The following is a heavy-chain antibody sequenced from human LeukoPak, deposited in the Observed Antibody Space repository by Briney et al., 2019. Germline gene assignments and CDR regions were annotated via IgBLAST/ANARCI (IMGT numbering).Heavy chain of an antibody. Sequence: SETLSLTCTVSGGSISSYYWNWIRQPPGRGLEWIGYIYYSGSTNYNPSLKSRVTISVDTSKNQFSLKLSSVTAADTAVYYCAGRLWRRDGYNLSAFDIWGQGTMVTVSS. CDR3: AGRLWRRDGYNLSAFDI. J-gene: IGHJ3*02. D-gene: IGHD5-24*01. CDR1: GGSISSYY. V-gene: IGHV4-59*01. CDR2: IYYSGST.